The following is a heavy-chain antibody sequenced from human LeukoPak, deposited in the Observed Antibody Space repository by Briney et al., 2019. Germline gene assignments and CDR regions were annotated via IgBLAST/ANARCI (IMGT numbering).Heavy chain of an antibody. CDR1: GGSISSYY. Sequence: SETLSLTCTVSGGSISSYYWSWIRQPAGKGLEWIGRIYTSGSTNYNPSLKSRVTMSVDTSKNQFSLKLSSVTAADTAVYYCARDRYYYDSSGYYSLDYWGQGTLVTVSS. J-gene: IGHJ4*02. V-gene: IGHV4-4*07. D-gene: IGHD3-22*01. CDR2: IYTSGST. CDR3: ARDRYYYDSSGYYSLDY.